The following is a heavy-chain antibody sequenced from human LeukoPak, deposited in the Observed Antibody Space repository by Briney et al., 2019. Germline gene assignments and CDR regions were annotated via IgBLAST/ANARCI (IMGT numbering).Heavy chain of an antibody. V-gene: IGHV4-39*01. CDR1: CDSISSSSYY. CDR3: ARHDGYTNFDY. J-gene: IGHJ4*02. Sequence: SETLSLTCTVSCDSISSSSYYWGWIRQPPGKGLEWVGSTHYSGSTYYSPSLKSRATISVDTSKNHFSLKLSSVTTSDTAVYYCARHDGYTNFDYWGQGTLVTVSS. D-gene: IGHD5-24*01. CDR2: THYSGST.